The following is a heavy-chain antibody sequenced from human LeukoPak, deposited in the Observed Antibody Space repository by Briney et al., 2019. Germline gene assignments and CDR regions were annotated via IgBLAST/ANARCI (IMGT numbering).Heavy chain of an antibody. V-gene: IGHV1-46*01. CDR2: INPSGGST. J-gene: IGHJ6*02. D-gene: IGHD2-8*01. CDR1: GYTFTSYY. CDR3: ARDRGLRRFSYCTNGVCYHYYYGMDV. Sequence: GASVKVSCKASGYTFTSYYMHRVRQAPGQGLEWMGIINPSGGSTSYAQKFQGRVTMTRDTSTSTVYMELSSLRFEDTAVYYCARDRGLRRFSYCTNGVCYHYYYGMDVWGQGTTVTVSS.